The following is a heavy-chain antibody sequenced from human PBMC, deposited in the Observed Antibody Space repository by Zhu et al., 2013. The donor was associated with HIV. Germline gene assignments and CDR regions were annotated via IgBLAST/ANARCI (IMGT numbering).Heavy chain of an antibody. CDR1: GYSFATNW. V-gene: IGHV5-51*01. CDR2: IFPGDSDT. Sequence: VQLVQSGSVVRKPGESLKISCQASGYSFATNWIGWVRQLPGGGLEYLGMIFPGDSDTTYSPAFQGQVTMSADTSTNTAYLQWSRLKASDSAVYFCARHGRSTWFRHFDLWGQGTLVTVSS. CDR3: ARHGRSTWFRHFDL. D-gene: IGHD6-13*01. J-gene: IGHJ4*02.